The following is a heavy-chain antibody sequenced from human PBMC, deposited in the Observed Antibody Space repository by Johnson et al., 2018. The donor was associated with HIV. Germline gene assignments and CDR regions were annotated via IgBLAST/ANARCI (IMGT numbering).Heavy chain of an antibody. J-gene: IGHJ3*02. CDR3: AKDRYYDSSGPDAFDI. V-gene: IGHV3-66*01. CDR2: INWNGGST. Sequence: VESGGGVVQPGGSLRLSCAASGFTVSSNYMSWVRQAPGKGLEWVSGINWNGGSTGYADSVKGRFTISRDNSKNTLYLKMNSLRAEATAVYYCAKDRYYDSSGPDAFDIWGQGTMVTVSS. D-gene: IGHD3-22*01. CDR1: GFTVSSNY.